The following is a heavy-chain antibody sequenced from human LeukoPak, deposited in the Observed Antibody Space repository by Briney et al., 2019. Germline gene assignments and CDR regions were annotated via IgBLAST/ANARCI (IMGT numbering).Heavy chain of an antibody. Sequence: PGRSLRLSCAASGFTLSSYGMHWVRQAPGKGLEWVAVIWYDGSNKYYADSVKGRFTISRDNSKNTLYLQMNSLRAEDTAVYYCARGGDIVVVPAAIPHDAFDIWGQGTMVAVSS. D-gene: IGHD2-2*01. CDR2: IWYDGSNK. V-gene: IGHV3-33*01. CDR1: GFTLSSYG. J-gene: IGHJ3*02. CDR3: ARGGDIVVVPAAIPHDAFDI.